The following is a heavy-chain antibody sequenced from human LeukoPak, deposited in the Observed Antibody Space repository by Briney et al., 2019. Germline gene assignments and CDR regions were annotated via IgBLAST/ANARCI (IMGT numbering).Heavy chain of an antibody. J-gene: IGHJ4*02. CDR1: GFTFRSYW. CDR3: ARDRGSYCSGGSCHFFDY. D-gene: IGHD2-15*01. V-gene: IGHV3-7*01. Sequence: GGSLRLSCATSGFTFRSYWMSWVRQAPGKGLEWVANIKQDGSEKYYVDSVKGRFTISRDNAKNSLHLQMNSLRAEDTAVYYCARDRGSYCSGGSCHFFDYWGQGTLVTVSS. CDR2: IKQDGSEK.